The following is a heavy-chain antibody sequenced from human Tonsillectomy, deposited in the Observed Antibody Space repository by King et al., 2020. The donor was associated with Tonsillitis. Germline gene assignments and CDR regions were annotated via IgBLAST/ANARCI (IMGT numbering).Heavy chain of an antibody. D-gene: IGHD6-13*01. CDR3: AKDVLRLSSTWDSFDF. CDR1: GFTFSNYG. V-gene: IGHV3-30*18. CDR2: ISYDGGDK. J-gene: IGHJ4*02. Sequence: VQLVESGGGVVQPGRSLRLSCAASGFTFSNYGLHWVRQAPGKGLEWVALISYDGGDKYYADSVKGRFTISRDNSKNTLYLQMNSLRADDTAMYFCAKDVLRLSSTWDSFDFWGQGTLVTVSS.